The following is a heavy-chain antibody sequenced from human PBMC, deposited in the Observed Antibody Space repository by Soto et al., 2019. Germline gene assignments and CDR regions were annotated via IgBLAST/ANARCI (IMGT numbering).Heavy chain of an antibody. D-gene: IGHD3-22*01. CDR2: IYSGGST. V-gene: IGHV3-53*01. J-gene: IGHJ4*02. Sequence: GGSLRLSCAASGFTVSSNYMSWVRQAPGKGLEWVSVIYSGGSTYYADSVKGRFTISRDNSKNTVYLQMNSLRAEDTAVYYCAKGPFYYDSSGYLDYWGQGTLVTVSS. CDR1: GFTVSSNY. CDR3: AKGPFYYDSSGYLDY.